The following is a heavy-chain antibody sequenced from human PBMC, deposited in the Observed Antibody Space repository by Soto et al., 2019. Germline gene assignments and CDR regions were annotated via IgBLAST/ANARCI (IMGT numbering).Heavy chain of an antibody. V-gene: IGHV1-18*01. CDR1: GYTFTSYG. CDR2: ISAYNGNT. J-gene: IGHJ3*02. D-gene: IGHD1-26*01. CDR3: ARDLHRGRELLLYAKDAFDI. Sequence: QVQLVQSGAEVKKPGASVKVSCKASGYTFTSYGISWVRQAPGQGLEWMGWISAYNGNTNYAQQLQGRVTMTTDTSTSTAYMELRRLRSDDTAVYYFARDLHRGRELLLYAKDAFDIWGQGTMVTVSS.